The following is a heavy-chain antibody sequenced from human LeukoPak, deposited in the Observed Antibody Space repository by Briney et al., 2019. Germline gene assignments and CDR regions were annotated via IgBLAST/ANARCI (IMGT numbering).Heavy chain of an antibody. CDR2: ISDGGGIT. CDR3: AKGVAVAAFYYYYYMDV. V-gene: IGHV3-23*01. J-gene: IGHJ6*03. CDR1: GFTSDDYG. D-gene: IGHD6-19*01. Sequence: GGTLRLSCAASGFTSDDYGMSWVRQAPGKGLEWVSTISDGGGITYYADSVKGRYTISRDNSKNTLYLQMNSLRAEDTAVYYCAKGVAVAAFYYYYYMDVWGKGTTVTVSS.